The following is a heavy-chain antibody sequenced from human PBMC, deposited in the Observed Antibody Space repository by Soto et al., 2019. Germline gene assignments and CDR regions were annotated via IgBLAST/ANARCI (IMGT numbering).Heavy chain of an antibody. CDR2: IIPILGTA. Sequence: QVQLVQSGAEVKKPGSSVKVSCKASGGTFSSYALSWVRQAPGQGLEWMGGIIPILGTANYAQQFQGRVTIPADGPTRTAHMELSSLRSEDTAVYYCARVTIFDKDFGYRGQGTPVTGSS. J-gene: IGHJ4*02. D-gene: IGHD3-3*01. V-gene: IGHV1-69*01. CDR3: ARVTIFDKDFGY. CDR1: GGTFSSYA.